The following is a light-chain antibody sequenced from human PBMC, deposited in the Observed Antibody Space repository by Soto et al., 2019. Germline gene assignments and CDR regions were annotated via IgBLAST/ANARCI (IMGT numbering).Light chain of an antibody. CDR3: EAWDDSLNGPV. V-gene: IGLV1-44*01. Sequence: QSVLTQPPSASGTPGQRVTLSCSGSSSNIGSNTVKWYQQLPGTAPKLFMYSNNQRPSGVPDRFSGSNSGTSASLAISGLQSEDAADYYCEAWDDSLNGPVFGGGTKLTVL. CDR2: SNN. CDR1: SSNIGSNT. J-gene: IGLJ2*01.